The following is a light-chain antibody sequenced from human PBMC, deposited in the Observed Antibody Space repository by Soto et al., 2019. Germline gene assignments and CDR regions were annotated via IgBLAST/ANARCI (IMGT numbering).Light chain of an antibody. J-gene: IGKJ1*01. CDR3: QQYGTSPQT. CDR1: QSVTSNY. CDR2: DTS. V-gene: IGKV3-20*01. Sequence: VVLTQSPATLSVSPGERATLSCRASQSVTSNYLAWYQQKPGQAPGLLIYDTSTRASGVPDRFSGSGSGTEFTLTISRLEPEDFAVYYCQQYGTSPQTFGQGTKVDIK.